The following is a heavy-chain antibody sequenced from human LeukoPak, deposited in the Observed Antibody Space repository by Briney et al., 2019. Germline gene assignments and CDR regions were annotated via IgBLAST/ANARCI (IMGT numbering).Heavy chain of an antibody. V-gene: IGHV3-48*01. Sequence: GGSLRLSCAASGFTFSSYSMNWVRQAPGKGLEWVSYISSGSSTIYYADSVKGRFTISRDNAKNSLCLQMNSLRVEDTAVYYCARGPGGYDNWGQGTLVTVSS. CDR1: GFTFSSYS. J-gene: IGHJ4*02. CDR3: ARGPGGYDN. CDR2: ISSGSSTI. D-gene: IGHD3-16*01.